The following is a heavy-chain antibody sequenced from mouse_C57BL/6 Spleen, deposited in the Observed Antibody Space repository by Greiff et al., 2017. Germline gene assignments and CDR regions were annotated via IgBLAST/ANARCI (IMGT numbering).Heavy chain of an antibody. Sequence: VKLVESGPGLVAPSQSLSITCTVSGFSLTSYAISWVRQPPGKGLEWLGVIWTGGGTNYNSALKSRLSISKDNSKSRVFLKMNSLQTDDKARYYYASYDYDVTACFAYWGQGTLVTVSA. V-gene: IGHV2-9-1*01. CDR1: GFSLTSYA. J-gene: IGHJ3*01. D-gene: IGHD2-4*01. CDR2: IWTGGGT. CDR3: ASYDYDVTACFAY.